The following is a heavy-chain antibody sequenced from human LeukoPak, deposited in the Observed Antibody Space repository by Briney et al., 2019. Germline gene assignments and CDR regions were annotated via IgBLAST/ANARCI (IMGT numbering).Heavy chain of an antibody. CDR2: IYYSGST. V-gene: IGHV4-31*11. J-gene: IGHJ4*02. Sequence: SETLSLTCAVSGGSISSGGYHWSWIRQHPGKGLEWIGYIYYSGSTYYNPSLKSRVTISVDTSKNQFSLKLSSVTAADTAVYYCARASLDSSSSGYYFDYWGQGTLVTVSS. CDR3: ARASLDSSSSGYYFDY. D-gene: IGHD6-6*01. CDR1: GGSISSGGYH.